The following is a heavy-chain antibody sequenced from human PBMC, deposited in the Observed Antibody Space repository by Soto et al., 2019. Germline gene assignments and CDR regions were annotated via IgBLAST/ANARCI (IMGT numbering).Heavy chain of an antibody. Sequence: SETLSLTCTVSGGSISSSSYYWGWIRQPPGKGLEWIGSIYYSGSTYYNPSLKSRVTISVDTSKNQFSLKLSSVTAADTAVYYCARRTRVDCSSTSCRYYYYYYMDVWGKGTTVTVSS. CDR2: IYYSGST. CDR3: ARRTRVDCSSTSCRYYYYYYMDV. J-gene: IGHJ6*03. CDR1: GGSISSSSYY. V-gene: IGHV4-39*01. D-gene: IGHD2-2*01.